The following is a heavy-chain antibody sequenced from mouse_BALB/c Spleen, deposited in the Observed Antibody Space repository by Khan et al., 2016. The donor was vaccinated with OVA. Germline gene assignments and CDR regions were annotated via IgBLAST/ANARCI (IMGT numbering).Heavy chain of an antibody. V-gene: IGHV5-9-1*01. Sequence: EVELVESGGGLVKPGGSLKLSCSASGFPFSTFVMSWVRQTPEKRLAWVATISSAGTYTYYSDSVKGRFTISRDNAKNTLYLQMNSLRSEDTAMYYCTNGNYDWFAYWGQGSLVTDTA. CDR1: GFPFSTFV. J-gene: IGHJ3*01. CDR3: TNGNYDWFAY. CDR2: ISSAGTYT. D-gene: IGHD2-1*01.